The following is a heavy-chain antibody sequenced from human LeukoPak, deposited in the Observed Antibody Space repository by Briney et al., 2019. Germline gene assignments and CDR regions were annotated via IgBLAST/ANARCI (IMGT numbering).Heavy chain of an antibody. Sequence: PSETLSLTCTVSGGSISSGGYYWSWIRQHPGKGLEWIGYIYYSGSTYYNPSLKSRVTISVDTSKNQFSLKLSSVTAADTAVYYCARLGIAVAGIYYKAKYNFDYWGQGTLVTVSS. V-gene: IGHV4-31*03. CDR3: ARLGIAVAGIYYKAKYNFDY. CDR2: IYYSGST. J-gene: IGHJ4*02. D-gene: IGHD6-19*01. CDR1: GGSISSGGYY.